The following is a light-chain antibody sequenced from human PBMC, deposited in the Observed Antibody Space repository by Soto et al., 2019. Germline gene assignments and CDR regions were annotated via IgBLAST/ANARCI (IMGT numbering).Light chain of an antibody. CDR1: QTVINTY. J-gene: IGKJ4*01. CDR3: QQYGSSPLT. Sequence: EIVLTQSPGTLSLSPGERATLSCRASQTVINTYLAWYQQKPGQAPRLLIYGASSRATGVPDRFSGSGSGTDFTITISRLEPEDFAVYFCQQYGSSPLTFGGGTKVEIK. CDR2: GAS. V-gene: IGKV3-20*01.